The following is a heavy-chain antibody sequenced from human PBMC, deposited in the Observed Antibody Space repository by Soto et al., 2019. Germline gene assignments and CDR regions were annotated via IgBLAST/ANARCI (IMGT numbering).Heavy chain of an antibody. D-gene: IGHD2-21*01. CDR3: ARDRPRLAMTDFIPSGQLDP. CDR1: GGALSSVT. J-gene: IGHJ5*02. CDR2: IIPLFGST. Sequence: ASVKVSCTASGGALSSVTIGWVRQAPGQGLEWMGGIIPLFGSTNYAQRFQGRVTITADESTSTAYMELNNLRSEDTAVYYCARDRPRLAMTDFIPSGQLDPWGQGTLVTVSS. V-gene: IGHV1-69*13.